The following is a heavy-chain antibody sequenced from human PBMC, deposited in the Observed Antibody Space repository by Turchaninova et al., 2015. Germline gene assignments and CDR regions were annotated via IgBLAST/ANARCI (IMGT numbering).Heavy chain of an antibody. CDR3: ARGKEVTRLFDY. CDR2: IIPTFGTA. D-gene: IGHD5-18*01. Sequence: VRLVQSGSGGKTPVSQVTVPCKASGYTLTSDAISWVRQAPGQGVYWIGGIIPTFGTANYAQKFQGRVTITADESTSTAYMELSSLRSEDTAVYYCARGKEVTRLFDYWGQGTLVTVSS. J-gene: IGHJ4*02. V-gene: IGHV1-69*13. CDR1: GYTLTSDA.